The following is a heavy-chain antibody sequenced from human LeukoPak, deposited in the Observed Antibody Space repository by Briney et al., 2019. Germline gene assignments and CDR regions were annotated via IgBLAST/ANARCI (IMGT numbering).Heavy chain of an antibody. CDR1: GGSFSSYW. D-gene: IGHD2-2*01. CDR2: ISYTGGT. Sequence: SETLSLTCTVSGGSFSSYWWSWIRQPPGKGLEWIGYISYTGGTNYSPSLKSRVAISVDASKNQFSLKLSSVTAADTAVYYCARDRSSSPDYFDYWGQGNLVTVSS. CDR3: ARDRSSSPDYFDY. V-gene: IGHV4-59*01. J-gene: IGHJ4*02.